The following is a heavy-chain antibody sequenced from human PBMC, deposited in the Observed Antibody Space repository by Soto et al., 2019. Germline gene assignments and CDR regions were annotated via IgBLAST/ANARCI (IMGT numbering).Heavy chain of an antibody. CDR1: GYTFTSYG. Sequence: QVQLVQSGAEVKKPGASVKVSCKASGYTFTSYGISWVRQAPGQGLEWMGWISAYNGNTNYAQKLQGRVTRTTDTSTSTAYRELRSLRSDDTAVYYCARNQIVDTAMVTSDYWGQGTLVTVSS. D-gene: IGHD5-18*01. CDR3: ARNQIVDTAMVTSDY. V-gene: IGHV1-18*01. J-gene: IGHJ4*02. CDR2: ISAYNGNT.